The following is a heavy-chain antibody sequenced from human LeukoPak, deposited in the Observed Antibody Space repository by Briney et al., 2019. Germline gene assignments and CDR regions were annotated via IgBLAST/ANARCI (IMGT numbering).Heavy chain of an antibody. V-gene: IGHV3-33*01. Sequence: SGGSLRLSCAASGFTFSSYGMHWVRQAPGKGLEWVAVIWYDGSNKYYADSVKGRFTISRDNSKNTLYLQMNSLRAEDTAVYYCARGSSSGWKFDYWGQGTLVTVSS. CDR1: GFTFSSYG. J-gene: IGHJ4*02. CDR2: IWYDGSNK. CDR3: ARGSSSGWKFDY. D-gene: IGHD6-19*01.